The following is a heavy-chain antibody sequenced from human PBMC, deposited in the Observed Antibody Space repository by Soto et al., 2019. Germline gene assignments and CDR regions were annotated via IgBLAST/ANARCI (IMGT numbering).Heavy chain of an antibody. CDR2: IHHSGTT. D-gene: IGHD1-1*01. CDR3: AGQGDRSYTWTS. Sequence: QVQLQASGPGLVKSSGTLALTCAVSSGSISSSSWYSWVRPPPGKGLEWIGEIHHSGTTYCNPALESRLSISLDAARNQFSLRLSSVTAADTAVYYCAGQGDRSYTWTSWGQGTLVTVSS. CDR1: SGSISSSSW. V-gene: IGHV4-4*02. J-gene: IGHJ5*02.